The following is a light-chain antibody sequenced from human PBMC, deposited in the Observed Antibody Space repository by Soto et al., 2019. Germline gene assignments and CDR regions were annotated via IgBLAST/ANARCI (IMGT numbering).Light chain of an antibody. J-gene: IGKJ1*01. CDR3: QRYDSFRT. CDR1: QILGGN. CDR2: GAS. V-gene: IGKV3-20*01. Sequence: EIVMTQSPGTLSVSPGERATLSCRASQILGGNLAWYQQKPGQAPRLLIYGASNRATGIPDRFSGSGSGTDFTLTITRLEPEDFAMYYCQRYDSFRTFGQGTKVDIK.